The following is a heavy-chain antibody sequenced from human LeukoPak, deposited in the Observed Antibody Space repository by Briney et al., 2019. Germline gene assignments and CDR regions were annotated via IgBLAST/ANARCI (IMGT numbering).Heavy chain of an antibody. CDR3: ARMWGSSWSYFDY. V-gene: IGHV3-23*01. CDR1: GFTISSNY. Sequence: GGSLRLSCAASGFTISSNYLSWVRQAPGKGLEWVSAISGSGGSTYYADSVKGRFTISRDNSKNTLYLQMNSLRAEDTAVYFCARMWGSSWSYFDYWGQGTLVTVSS. J-gene: IGHJ4*02. CDR2: ISGSGGST. D-gene: IGHD6-13*01.